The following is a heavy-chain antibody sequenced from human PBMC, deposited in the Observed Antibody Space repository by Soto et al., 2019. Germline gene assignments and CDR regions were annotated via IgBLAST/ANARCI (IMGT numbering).Heavy chain of an antibody. J-gene: IGHJ6*03. Sequence: ASVKVSCKASGGTFSSYTISWVRQAPGQGLEWMGRIIPILGIANYAQKIQGRVTITADKSTSTAYMELSSLRSEDTAVYYCARVLMVGEGIAVAGDYYYYYMDVWGKGTTVTVSS. CDR1: GGTFSSYT. CDR3: ARVLMVGEGIAVAGDYYYYYMDV. CDR2: IIPILGIA. V-gene: IGHV1-69*02. D-gene: IGHD6-19*01.